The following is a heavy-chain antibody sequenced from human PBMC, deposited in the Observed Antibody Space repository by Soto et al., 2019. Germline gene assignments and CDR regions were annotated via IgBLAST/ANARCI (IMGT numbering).Heavy chain of an antibody. CDR1: GGSISSYY. V-gene: IGHV4-59*01. D-gene: IGHD6-13*01. CDR3: ARVGDWQQLVRYSRDGDYYFDY. Sequence: PSETLSLTCTVSGGSISSYYWSWIRQPPGKGLEWIGYIYYSGSTNYNPSLKSRVTISVDTSKNQFSLKLSSVTAADTAVYYCARVGDWQQLVRYSRDGDYYFDYWGQGTLVTVSS. J-gene: IGHJ4*02. CDR2: IYYSGST.